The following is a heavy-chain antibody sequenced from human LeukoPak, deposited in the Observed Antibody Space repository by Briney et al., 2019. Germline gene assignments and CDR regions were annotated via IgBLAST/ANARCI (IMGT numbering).Heavy chain of an antibody. D-gene: IGHD2-2*01. CDR1: GFTFNSYA. CDR3: AKDVASYQLLLTRDYYGMDV. V-gene: IGHV3-23*01. CDR2: ISSSGGST. J-gene: IGHJ6*02. Sequence: GGSLRLSCAASGFTFNSYATNWVRQAPGKGLEWVSTISSSGGSTHYADSVKGRFTISRDSSKNTLYLQMNSLRAEDTAVYYCAKDVASYQLLLTRDYYGMDVWGQGTTVTVSS.